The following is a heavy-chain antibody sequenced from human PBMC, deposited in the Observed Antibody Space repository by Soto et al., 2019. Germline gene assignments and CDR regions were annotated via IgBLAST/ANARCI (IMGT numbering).Heavy chain of an antibody. V-gene: IGHV4-30-4*08. CDR3: ARGPAGDKVDY. CDR2: IYNSGST. CDR1: GDSVNNGRYY. J-gene: IGHJ4*02. D-gene: IGHD7-27*01. Sequence: QVQLQESGPGLVEPSQTLSLTCSVSGDSVNNGRYYWSWIRQTPGKGLEWIGHIYNSGSTYSNPSLRSRITTSVDTSKNQSSLKLSSVTAADTAVYYCARGPAGDKVDYWGQGTLVTVSS.